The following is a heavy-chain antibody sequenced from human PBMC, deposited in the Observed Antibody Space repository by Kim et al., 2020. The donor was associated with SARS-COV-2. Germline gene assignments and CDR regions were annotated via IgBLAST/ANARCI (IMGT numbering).Heavy chain of an antibody. CDR3: ARPRITMVRPSAFDI. CDR2: INHSGST. Sequence: SETLSLTCAVYGGSFSGYYWSWIRQPPGKGLEWIGEINHSGSTNYNPSLKSRVTISVDTSKNQFSLKLSSVTAADTAVYYCARPRITMVRPSAFDIWGQGTMVTVSS. D-gene: IGHD3-10*01. J-gene: IGHJ3*02. CDR1: GGSFSGYY. V-gene: IGHV4-34*01.